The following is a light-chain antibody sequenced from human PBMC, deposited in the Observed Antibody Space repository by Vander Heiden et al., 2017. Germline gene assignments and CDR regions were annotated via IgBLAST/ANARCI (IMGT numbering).Light chain of an antibody. V-gene: IGLV1-47*01. CDR2: RDF. CDR3: AAWDDSLSVV. CDR1: SPNVGSNS. Sequence: QSVLTQPPPAFGTPGKRVPISCSGSSPNVGSNSVYWYEHRPGTAPKLLIYRDFQRPSGVTDQFSASKSGTSASLAISGLRSEDEAHYYCAAWDDSLSVVFGGGTKLTVL. J-gene: IGLJ2*01.